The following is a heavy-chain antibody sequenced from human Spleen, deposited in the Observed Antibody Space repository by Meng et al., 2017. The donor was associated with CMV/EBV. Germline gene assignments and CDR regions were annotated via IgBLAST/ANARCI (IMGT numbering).Heavy chain of an antibody. V-gene: IGHV3-7*01. CDR1: GFIFSSYT. Sequence: GGSLRLSCTASGFIFSSYTMSWVRQAPGKGLEWVANIKEDGSEKHYVDSVKGRFTISRDNAKNSLYLQMNSLRAEDTAVYYCASGSGYWGQGTLVTVSS. CDR3: ASGSGY. D-gene: IGHD5-12*01. J-gene: IGHJ4*02. CDR2: IKEDGSEK.